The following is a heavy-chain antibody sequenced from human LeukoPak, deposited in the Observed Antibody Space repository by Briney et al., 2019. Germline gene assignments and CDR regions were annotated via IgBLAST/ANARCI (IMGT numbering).Heavy chain of an antibody. Sequence: GGSLRLSCAASGFTFSSYAMSWVRQAPGKGLEWVSAISGSGGSTYYADSVKGRFTISRDNSKNTLYLQMNSLKAEDTAVYYCAKAPSYQLLYFDYWGQGTLVTVSS. D-gene: IGHD2-2*01. CDR2: ISGSGGST. CDR1: GFTFSSYA. CDR3: AKAPSYQLLYFDY. V-gene: IGHV3-23*01. J-gene: IGHJ4*02.